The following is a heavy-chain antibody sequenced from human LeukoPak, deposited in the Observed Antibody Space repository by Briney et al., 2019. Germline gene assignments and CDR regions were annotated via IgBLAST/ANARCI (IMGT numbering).Heavy chain of an antibody. CDR1: GYTFTSYD. CDR2: MNPNRGNT. D-gene: IGHD3-10*01. CDR3: ARGRMVRGVTWWFDP. Sequence: GASVKVSCKASGYTFTSYDINWVRQATGQGLEWMGWMNPNRGNTGYAQKFQGRVTMTRNTSISTAYMELSSLRSEDTAVYYCARGRMVRGVTWWFDPWGQGTLVTVSS. J-gene: IGHJ5*02. V-gene: IGHV1-8*01.